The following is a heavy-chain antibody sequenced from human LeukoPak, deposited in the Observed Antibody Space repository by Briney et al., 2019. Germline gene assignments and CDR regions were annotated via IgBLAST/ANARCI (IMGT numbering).Heavy chain of an antibody. CDR1: GYSISSGYY. CDR3: ASEGGSYSFDY. J-gene: IGHJ4*02. D-gene: IGHD1-26*01. V-gene: IGHV4-38-2*02. CDR2: IYHSGST. Sequence: SETLSLTCTVSGYSISSGYYWGWIRQPPGKGLEWIGSIYHSGSTYYNPSLKSRVTISVDTSKNQFSLKLSSVTAADTAVYYCASEGGSYSFDYWGQGTLVTVSS.